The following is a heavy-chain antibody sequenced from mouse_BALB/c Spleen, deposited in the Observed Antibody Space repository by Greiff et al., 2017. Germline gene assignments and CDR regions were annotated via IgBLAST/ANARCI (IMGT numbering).Heavy chain of an antibody. V-gene: IGHV14-3*02. CDR2: IDPANGNT. CDR1: GFNIKDTY. D-gene: IGHD2-1*01. Sequence: VQLQQSGAELVKPGASVKLSCTASGFNIKDTYMHWVKQRPEQGLEWIGRIDPANGNTKYDPKFQGKATITADTSSNTAYLQLSSLTSEDTAVYYCARGNYGNYEDYWGQGTTLTVSS. J-gene: IGHJ2*01. CDR3: ARGNYGNYEDY.